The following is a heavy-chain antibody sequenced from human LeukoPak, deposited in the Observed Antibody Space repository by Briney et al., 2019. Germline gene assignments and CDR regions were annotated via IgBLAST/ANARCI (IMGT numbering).Heavy chain of an antibody. CDR3: ATMVRGVGDY. V-gene: IGHV3-23*01. J-gene: IGHJ4*02. CDR1: GFTFGSYA. CDR2: ISGSGGST. D-gene: IGHD3-10*01. Sequence: GGSLRLSCAASGFTFGSYAMSWVRQAPGKGLEWVSAISGSGGSTYYADSVKGRFTISRDNSKNTLYLQMNSLRAEDTAVYYCATMVRGVGDYWGQGTLVTVSS.